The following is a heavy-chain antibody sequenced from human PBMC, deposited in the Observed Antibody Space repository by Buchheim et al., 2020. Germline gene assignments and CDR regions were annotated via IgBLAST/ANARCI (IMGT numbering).Heavy chain of an antibody. CDR2: ISSDSDYI. D-gene: IGHD1-26*01. Sequence: EVLLVESGGGLVKPGGSLRLSCAASGFTFSSYSMNWVRQAPGKGLEWVAAISSDSDYIYFSNSLKGRFTISRDNAQNSLFLQMNSLRVDDTAVYYCVRDRVMRATRGELDFWGRGAL. CDR1: GFTFSSYS. CDR3: VRDRVMRATRGELDF. J-gene: IGHJ4*02. V-gene: IGHV3-21*01.